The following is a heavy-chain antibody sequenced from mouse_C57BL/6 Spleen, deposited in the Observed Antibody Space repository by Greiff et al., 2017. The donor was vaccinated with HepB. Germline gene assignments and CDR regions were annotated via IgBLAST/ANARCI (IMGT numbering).Heavy chain of an antibody. Sequence: QVQLQQSGAELVKPGASVKISCKASGYAFSSYWMTWVKQRPGKGLEWIGQIYPGDGATNYNGKFKGKATLTADKSSRTAYMQLSSLPSEDSAVYFCYAGDPFAYWGQGTLVTVSA. CDR2: IYPGDGAT. D-gene: IGHD3-3*01. J-gene: IGHJ3*01. CDR1: GYAFSSYW. CDR3: YAGDPFAY. V-gene: IGHV1-80*01.